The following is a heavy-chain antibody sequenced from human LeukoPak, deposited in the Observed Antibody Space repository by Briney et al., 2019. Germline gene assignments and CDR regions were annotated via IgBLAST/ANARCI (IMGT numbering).Heavy chain of an antibody. CDR2: ISGSGGST. CDR3: AKDGSSGYYLTGNWFDP. J-gene: IGHJ5*02. CDR1: RFTFSSYA. V-gene: IGHV3-23*01. D-gene: IGHD3-22*01. Sequence: GGSLRLSCAASRFTFSSYAMHWVRQAPGKGLEWVSAISGSGGSTYYADSVKGRFTISRDNSKNTLYLQMNSLRAEDTAVYYCAKDGSSGYYLTGNWFDPWGQGTLVTVSS.